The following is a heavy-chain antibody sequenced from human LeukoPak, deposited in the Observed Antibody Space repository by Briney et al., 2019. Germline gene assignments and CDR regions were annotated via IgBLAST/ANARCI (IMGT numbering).Heavy chain of an antibody. CDR3: ARVPGGGWYDYYYMDV. D-gene: IGHD6-19*01. J-gene: IGHJ6*03. CDR1: GDSISTSSYY. Sequence: KPSETLSLTCTVSGDSISTSSYYWGWIRQAPGKGLEWVSSISSSSSYIYYADSVKGRFTISRDNAKNSLYLQMNSLRAEDTAVYYCARVPGGGWYDYYYMDVWGKGTTVTVSS. CDR2: ISSSSSYI. V-gene: IGHV3-21*01.